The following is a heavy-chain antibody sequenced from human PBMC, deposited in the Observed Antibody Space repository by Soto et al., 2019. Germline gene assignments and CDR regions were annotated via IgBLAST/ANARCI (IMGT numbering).Heavy chain of an antibody. CDR1: GYTFTSYD. CDR3: ARGRSIRGSGSYSSNWFDP. CDR2: MNPNSGNT. V-gene: IGHV1-8*01. Sequence: VASVKVSCKASGYTFTSYDINWVRQATGQGLEWMGWMNPNSGNTGYAQKFQGRVTMTRNTSISTAYMELSSLRSEDTAVYYCARGRSIRGSGSYSSNWFDPWVPETLLVTVSS. D-gene: IGHD3-10*01. J-gene: IGHJ5*02.